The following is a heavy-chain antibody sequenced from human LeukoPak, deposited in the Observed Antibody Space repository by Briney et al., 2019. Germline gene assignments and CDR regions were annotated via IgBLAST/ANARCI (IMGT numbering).Heavy chain of an antibody. Sequence: ETSETLSLTGAVYGGSFSGYYWSWIRQPPGKGLEWIGEINHSGSTNYNPSLKSRVTISVDTSKNQFPLKLSSVTAADTAVYYCASILDCSGGSCHDAFDIWGQGTMVTVSS. CDR1: GGSFSGYY. D-gene: IGHD2-15*01. CDR2: INHSGST. CDR3: ASILDCSGGSCHDAFDI. V-gene: IGHV4-34*01. J-gene: IGHJ3*02.